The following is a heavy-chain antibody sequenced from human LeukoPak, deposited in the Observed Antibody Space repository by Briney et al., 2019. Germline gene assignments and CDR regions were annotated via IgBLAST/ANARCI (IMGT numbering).Heavy chain of an antibody. CDR3: ARAYYYDSSGHNPWFDP. CDR2: IYHSGST. CDR1: GYSISSGYY. J-gene: IGHJ5*02. D-gene: IGHD3-22*01. V-gene: IGHV4-38-2*02. Sequence: SETLSLTCTVSGYSISSGYYWGWIRQPPGKGLEWIGSIYHSGSTYYNPSLKSRVTISVDTSKNQFSLKLSSVTAADTAVYYCARAYYYDSSGHNPWFDPWGQGTLVTVSS.